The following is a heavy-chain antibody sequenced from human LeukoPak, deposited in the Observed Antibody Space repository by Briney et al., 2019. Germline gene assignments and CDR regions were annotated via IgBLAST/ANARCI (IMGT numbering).Heavy chain of an antibody. CDR3: ARDRWNYDILTGEAFDY. J-gene: IGHJ4*02. D-gene: IGHD3-9*01. CDR1: GFTFSSYG. CDR2: ISSSSSYI. V-gene: IGHV3-21*01. Sequence: SGGSLRLSCAASGFTFSSYGMNWVRQAPGKGLEWVSSISSSSSYIYYADSVKGRFTISRDNAKNSLYLQMNSLRAEDTAVYYCARDRWNYDILTGEAFDYWGQGTLVSVSS.